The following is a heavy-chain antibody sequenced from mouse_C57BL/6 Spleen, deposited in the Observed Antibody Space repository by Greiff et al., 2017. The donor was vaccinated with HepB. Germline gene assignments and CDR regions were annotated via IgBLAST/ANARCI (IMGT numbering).Heavy chain of an antibody. CDR2: IYPGDGDT. V-gene: IGHV1-82*01. CDR3: APSTVNYFDY. J-gene: IGHJ2*01. CDR1: GYAFSSSW. D-gene: IGHD1-1*01. Sequence: QVQLQQSGPELVKPGASVKISCKASGYAFSSSWMNWVKQRPGKGLEWIGRIYPGDGDTNYNGKFKGKATLTADKSSSTAYMQLSSLTSEDSAVYFCAPSTVNYFDYWGQGTTLTVSS.